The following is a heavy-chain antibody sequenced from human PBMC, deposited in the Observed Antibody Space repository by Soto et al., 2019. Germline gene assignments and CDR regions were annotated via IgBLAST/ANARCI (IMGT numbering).Heavy chain of an antibody. Sequence: QVQLLESAPGLVKVSGTLSLTCAVSSYSITSGNWWSWVRQSPGTGLEWIGEIHPSGVPTYNPSLTTRVTISLDVANNRPSLELTSWTAADTAVYYCGRNGHYCMDVWGKGTSVTVSS. CDR2: IHPSGVP. D-gene: IGHD2-8*01. CDR3: GRNGHYCMDV. CDR1: SYSITSGNW. J-gene: IGHJ6*03. V-gene: IGHV4-4*02.